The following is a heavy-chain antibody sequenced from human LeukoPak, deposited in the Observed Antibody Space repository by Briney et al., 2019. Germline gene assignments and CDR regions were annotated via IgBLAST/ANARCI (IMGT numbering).Heavy chain of an antibody. CDR2: FDPEDGET. Sequence: ASVKVSCKVSGYTLTELSMHWVRQAPGKGLEWMGGFDPEDGETIYAHKFQGRVTMTEDTSTDTAYMELSSLRSEDTAVYYCATVRSYNWNGGGWFDPWGQGTLVTVSS. V-gene: IGHV1-24*01. D-gene: IGHD1-1*01. CDR3: ATVRSYNWNGGGWFDP. J-gene: IGHJ5*02. CDR1: GYTLTELS.